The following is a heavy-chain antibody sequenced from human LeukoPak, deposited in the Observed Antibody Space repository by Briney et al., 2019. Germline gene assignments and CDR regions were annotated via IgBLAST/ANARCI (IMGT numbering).Heavy chain of an antibody. D-gene: IGHD6-19*01. CDR2: IYPGDSDT. J-gene: IGHJ5*02. CDR3: ARQVTVAGTRWFDP. CDR1: GYRFTTYW. Sequence: GESLKISCKCSGYRFTTYWIGWVRQMPGKGLEWMGIIYPGDSDTRYSPSFQGQVTISADKSISTAYLQWSSLKASDTAMYYCARQVTVAGTRWFDPWGQGTLVTVSS. V-gene: IGHV5-51*01.